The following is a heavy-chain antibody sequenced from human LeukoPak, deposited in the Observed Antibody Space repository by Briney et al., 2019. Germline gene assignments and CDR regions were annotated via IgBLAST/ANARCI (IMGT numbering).Heavy chain of an antibody. Sequence: SETLSLTCAVYGGSFSGYYWSWIRQPPGKGLEWIGEINHSGSTNYNPSLKSRVTISVDTSKSQFSLKLSSVTAADTAVYYCAREGGGSGIYWGQGTLVTVSS. D-gene: IGHD3-10*01. CDR2: INHSGST. CDR1: GGSFSGYY. V-gene: IGHV4-34*01. J-gene: IGHJ4*02. CDR3: AREGGGSGIY.